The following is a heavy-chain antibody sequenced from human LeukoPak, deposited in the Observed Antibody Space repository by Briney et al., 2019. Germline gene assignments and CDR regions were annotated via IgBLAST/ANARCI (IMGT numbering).Heavy chain of an antibody. J-gene: IGHJ5*02. CDR2: ISSNGGST. CDR3: VKDRGVLRYFDWSLGGFDP. CDR1: GFTFSSYA. D-gene: IGHD3-9*01. Sequence: GGSLRLSCSASGFTFSSYAMHWVRQAPGKGLEYVSAISSNGGSTYYADSVKGRFTICRDNSKNTLYLQMSSLRAEDTAVYYCVKDRGVLRYFDWSLGGFDPWGQGTLVTVSS. V-gene: IGHV3-64D*06.